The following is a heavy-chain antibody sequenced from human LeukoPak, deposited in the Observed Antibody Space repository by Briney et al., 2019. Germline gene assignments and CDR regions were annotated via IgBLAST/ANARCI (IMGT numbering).Heavy chain of an antibody. CDR2: IKENGNEQ. J-gene: IGHJ3*02. D-gene: IGHD4-11*01. CDR3: SRGPGDYDASEI. CDR1: GFTFNNYW. V-gene: IGHV3-7*01. Sequence: GGSLRLSCEASGFTFNNYWMSWVRQAPGKGPEWVAHIKENGNEQYYADSVRGRFTISRDNVKQSLCLQMNSLRVEDTAVYYCSRGPGDYDASEIRGPGTMVPVS.